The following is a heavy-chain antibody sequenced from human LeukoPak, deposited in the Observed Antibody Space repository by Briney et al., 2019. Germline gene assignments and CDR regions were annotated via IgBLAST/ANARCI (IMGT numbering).Heavy chain of an antibody. V-gene: IGHV3-7*01. J-gene: IGHJ4*02. CDR1: GFTFSSYA. CDR3: ARDLNWETY. Sequence: GGSLRLSCAASGFTFSSYAMSWVRQAPGKGLEWVANIKTDGSLIYYVDSVKGRFTISRDNAKNSLFLEMTSLRVEDTAVYYCARDLNWETYWGQGTLVSVSS. D-gene: IGHD7-27*01. CDR2: IKTDGSLI.